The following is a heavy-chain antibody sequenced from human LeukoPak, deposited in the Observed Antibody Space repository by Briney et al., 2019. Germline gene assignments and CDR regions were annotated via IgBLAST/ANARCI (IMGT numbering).Heavy chain of an antibody. CDR2: INQHGSET. D-gene: IGHD1-26*01. Sequence: GGSLRLSCEVSGFSFSTYWMTWVRQAPGKGLEWVANINQHGSETYYVDSVKGRFIISRDNAKNSLFLQMDSLTGEDTAVYYCSREGLYRYSGTSGDYWGQGTLVTVSS. CDR1: GFSFSTYW. J-gene: IGHJ4*02. V-gene: IGHV3-7*01. CDR3: SREGLYRYSGTSGDY.